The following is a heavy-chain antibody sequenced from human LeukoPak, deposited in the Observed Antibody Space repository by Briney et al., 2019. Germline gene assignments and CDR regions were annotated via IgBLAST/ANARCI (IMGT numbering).Heavy chain of an antibody. CDR1: GGSVSSDTYY. CDR2: IYYSGST. D-gene: IGHD3-22*01. Sequence: PSETLSLTCTVSGGSVSSDTYYWSWIRQPPGKGLEWIGYIYYSGSTNYNPSLKSRVTISEDRSKNQFFLKMSSVTAADTAVYYCARDFYIGYWDIWGQGTMVTVSS. J-gene: IGHJ3*02. CDR3: ARDFYIGYWDI. V-gene: IGHV4-61*01.